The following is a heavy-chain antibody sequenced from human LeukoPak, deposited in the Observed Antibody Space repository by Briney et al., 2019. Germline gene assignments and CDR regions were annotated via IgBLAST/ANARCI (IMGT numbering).Heavy chain of an antibody. Sequence: SETLSLTCTVSGGSISTYYWSWIRQSPGKGLEWIGYIYYDWSTNYNPSLKSRVTISVATSKNQFSLKLSSVTAADTAVYYCARGGLTSYYDILTGYQALYYYYYMDVWGKGTTVTISS. J-gene: IGHJ6*03. CDR2: IYYDWST. CDR3: ARGGLTSYYDILTGYQALYYYYYMDV. V-gene: IGHV4-59*01. D-gene: IGHD3-9*01. CDR1: GGSISTYY.